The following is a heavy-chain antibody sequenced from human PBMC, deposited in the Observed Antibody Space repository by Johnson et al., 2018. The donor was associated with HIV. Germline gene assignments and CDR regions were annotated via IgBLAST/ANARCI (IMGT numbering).Heavy chain of an antibody. CDR3: ARSDSGYDAFDI. CDR2: IKQDGSDK. Sequence: VQLVESGGGVVQPGRSLRLSCAASGFTFSSYWMSWVRQAPGKGLEWVANIKQDGSDKYYVDSVKGRFTISRDNAKNSLFLQMNNVQAEDTAIYYCARSDSGYDAFDIWGQGTMVTVSS. V-gene: IGHV3-7*01. CDR1: GFTFSSYW. D-gene: IGHD5-12*01. J-gene: IGHJ3*02.